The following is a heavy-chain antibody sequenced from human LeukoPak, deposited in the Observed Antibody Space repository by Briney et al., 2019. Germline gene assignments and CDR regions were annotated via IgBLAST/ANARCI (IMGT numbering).Heavy chain of an antibody. CDR1: GGSISSYY. V-gene: IGHV4-34*01. D-gene: IGHD5-12*01. J-gene: IGHJ4*02. CDR2: INHSGST. CDR3: ARYYIVATTYYFDY. Sequence: SETLSLTCTVSGGSISSYYWSWIRQPPGKGLEWIGEINHSGSTNYNPSLKSRVTISVDTSKNQFSLKPSSVTAADTAVYYCARYYIVATTYYFDYWGQGTLVTVSS.